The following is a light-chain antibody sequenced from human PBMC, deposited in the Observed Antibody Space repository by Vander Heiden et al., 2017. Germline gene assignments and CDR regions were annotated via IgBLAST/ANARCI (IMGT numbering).Light chain of an antibody. CDR1: QSISSY. V-gene: IGKV1-39*01. J-gene: IGKJ1*01. CDR2: AAS. CDR3: QQCDSTPPT. Sequence: DPVTITCRASQSISSYLNWYQQKPGKAPKLLIYAASSLQSGVPSRFSGSGSGTDFTLTISRLQPEDFATYYCQQCDSTPPTFGQGTKVEIK.